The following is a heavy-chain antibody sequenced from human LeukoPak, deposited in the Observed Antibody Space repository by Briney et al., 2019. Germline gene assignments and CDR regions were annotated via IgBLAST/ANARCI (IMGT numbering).Heavy chain of an antibody. CDR3: ARDKCSSGPTHYYYMDV. Sequence: SETLSLTCTVSGGSISSYYWSWIRQPPGKGLEWIGYIYYSGSTNYNPSLKSRVTISVDTSKNQFSLKLSSVTAADTAVYYCARDKCSSGPTHYYYMDVWSKGTTVTVSS. CDR2: IYYSGST. CDR1: GGSISSYY. V-gene: IGHV4-59*01. D-gene: IGHD6-19*01. J-gene: IGHJ6*03.